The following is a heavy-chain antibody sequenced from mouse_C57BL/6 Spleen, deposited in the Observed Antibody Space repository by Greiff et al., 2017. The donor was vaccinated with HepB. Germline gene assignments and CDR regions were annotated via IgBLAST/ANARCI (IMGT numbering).Heavy chain of an antibody. Sequence: EVQLVESGPGLVKPSQSLSLTCTVTGYSITSGYGCNWIRQFPGNKLEWMGYISYSGSTNYNPSLKSRISITRDTSKNQFFLQLNSVTTEDTATYYWARTARIKYWGQGTTLTVSS. CDR3: ARTARIKY. CDR1: GYSITSGYG. V-gene: IGHV3-2*02. D-gene: IGHD1-2*01. CDR2: ISYSGST. J-gene: IGHJ2*01.